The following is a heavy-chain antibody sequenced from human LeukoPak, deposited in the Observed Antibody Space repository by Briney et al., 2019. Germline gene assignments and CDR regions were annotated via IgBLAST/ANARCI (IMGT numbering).Heavy chain of an antibody. Sequence: SETLSLTCTVSGDSINNYYWSWLRQPPGKGLEWIGYIYYSGTTNYNPSLKSRVSISVDTSKNQFSLKLSSVTAADTAVYYCARERTMVRGMSWFEPWGQGTRVTVSS. CDR3: ARERTMVRGMSWFEP. J-gene: IGHJ5*02. CDR1: GDSINNYY. CDR2: IYYSGTT. V-gene: IGHV4-59*01. D-gene: IGHD3-10*01.